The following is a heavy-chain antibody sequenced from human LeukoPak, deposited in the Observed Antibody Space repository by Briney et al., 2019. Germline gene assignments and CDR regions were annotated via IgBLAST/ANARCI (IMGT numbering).Heavy chain of an antibody. J-gene: IGHJ4*02. V-gene: IGHV3-53*01. Sequence: GGSLRLSCAASGFTFSSNYMSWVRQAPGKGLEWVSVIYSGGSTYYADSVKGRFTISRDNSKNTLYLQMNSLSAEDTAVYYCAREGSGGPFDYWGQGTLVTVSS. D-gene: IGHD2-15*01. CDR1: GFTFSSNY. CDR2: IYSGGST. CDR3: AREGSGGPFDY.